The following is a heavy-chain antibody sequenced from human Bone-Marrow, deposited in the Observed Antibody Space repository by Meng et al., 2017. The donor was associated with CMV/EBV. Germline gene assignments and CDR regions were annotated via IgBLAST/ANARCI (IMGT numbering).Heavy chain of an antibody. CDR2: ISPTDSGA. Sequence: GGSLRLSCKGSGYSFTSYWIGWVRQMPGKGLEWMGIISPTDSGARYSPSFEGQVTISVDKSVDTAYLQWTSLKASDTAMYYCARHSMTTIWGQGTLVTVSS. V-gene: IGHV5-51*01. CDR3: ARHSMTTI. CDR1: GYSFTSYW. D-gene: IGHD5-24*01. J-gene: IGHJ4*02.